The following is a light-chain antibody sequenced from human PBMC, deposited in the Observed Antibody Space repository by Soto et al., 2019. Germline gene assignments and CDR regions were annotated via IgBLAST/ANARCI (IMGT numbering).Light chain of an antibody. CDR3: QSYDSSLSGSYV. J-gene: IGLJ1*01. Sequence: QSALTQPPSVSGAPGQRVTISCTGSSSNIGAGYDVHWYQQLPGTAPKLLIYGNSNRPSGVPDRFSGSKSGTSASLAITGLQDEDEADYYCQSYDSSLSGSYVFGTRTKVTVL. V-gene: IGLV1-40*01. CDR2: GNS. CDR1: SSNIGAGYD.